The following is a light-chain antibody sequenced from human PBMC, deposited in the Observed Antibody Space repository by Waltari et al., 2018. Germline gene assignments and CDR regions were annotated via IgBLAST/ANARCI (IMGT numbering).Light chain of an antibody. Sequence: SSELTQDPAVSVALGQTVRFTCPGDSLRTSYASWYQLKPGQAPLLVIYGKDNRPSGIPYRIPGYSSGTKSSLTITGAQAEDEADYYCSSRNGRANQVVFAGGTKVTVL. CDR3: SSRNGRANQVV. CDR2: GKD. CDR1: SLRTSY. V-gene: IGLV3-19*01. J-gene: IGLJ3*02.